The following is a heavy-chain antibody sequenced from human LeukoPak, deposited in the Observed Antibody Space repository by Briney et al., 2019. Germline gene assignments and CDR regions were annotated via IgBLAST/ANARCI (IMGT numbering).Heavy chain of an antibody. Sequence: PGGSLRLSCAASGFTFSSYAMSWVRQAPGKGLEWVSAISGSGGSTYYADSVKGRFTISRDNSKNTLYLQMNSLRAEDTAVYYCAKDGRYCSGGSCYYYYYMDVWGKGTTVTVSS. CDR2: ISGSGGST. D-gene: IGHD2-15*01. J-gene: IGHJ6*03. V-gene: IGHV3-23*01. CDR1: GFTFSSYA. CDR3: AKDGRYCSGGSCYYYYYMDV.